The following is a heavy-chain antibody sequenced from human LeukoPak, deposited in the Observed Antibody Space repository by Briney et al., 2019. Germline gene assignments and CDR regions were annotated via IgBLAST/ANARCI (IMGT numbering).Heavy chain of an antibody. CDR3: ARDRAQTSYYSNCSGYWT. Sequence: ASVKVSCKTSGYTFNSYGINWVRQAPGQGLEWMGWISAYNGNTKYSQKIQGRVTMTTDTSTSTAYMELRELRSDDTAVYYCARDRAQTSYYSNCSGYWTWGQGTLVTVSS. D-gene: IGHD3-22*01. CDR1: GYTFNSYG. J-gene: IGHJ5*02. CDR2: ISAYNGNT. V-gene: IGHV1-18*01.